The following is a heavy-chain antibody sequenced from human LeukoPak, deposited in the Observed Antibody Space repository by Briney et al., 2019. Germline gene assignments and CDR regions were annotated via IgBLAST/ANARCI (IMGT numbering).Heavy chain of an antibody. Sequence: GGSLRLSCAASGFTFSGFSMSWVRQSPTKGLEWVANIKQDGSERYYVDSVKGRFTISRDNAKNSLSLQMNSLRAEDTAVYYCARDNRGPYYDFWSGYWGSGAYDYWGQGTLVTVSS. CDR1: GFTFSGFS. V-gene: IGHV3-7*03. CDR2: IKQDGSER. D-gene: IGHD3-3*01. J-gene: IGHJ4*02. CDR3: ARDNRGPYYDFWSGYWGSGAYDY.